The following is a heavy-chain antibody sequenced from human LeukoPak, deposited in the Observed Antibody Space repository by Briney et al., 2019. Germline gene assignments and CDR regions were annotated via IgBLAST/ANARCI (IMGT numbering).Heavy chain of an antibody. CDR3: ASSHYDSSGYPRPDP. CDR1: GFTVSSNY. V-gene: IGHV3-53*04. J-gene: IGHJ5*02. Sequence: GGSLRLSCAASGFTVSSNYMSWVRQAPGKGLEWVSVIYSGGSTYYADSVKGRFTISRHNSKNTLYLQMNSLRSEDTAVYYCASSHYDSSGYPRPDPWGQGTLVTVSS. D-gene: IGHD3-22*01. CDR2: IYSGGST.